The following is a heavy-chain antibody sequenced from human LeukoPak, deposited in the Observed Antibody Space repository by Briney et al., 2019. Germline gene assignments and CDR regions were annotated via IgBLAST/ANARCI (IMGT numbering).Heavy chain of an antibody. CDR2: ISGSGGST. CDR1: GFTFSSYA. Sequence: GGSLRLSCAASGFTFSSYAMSWVRQAPGKGLEWVSAISGSGGSTYYADSVKGRFTISRDNSKNTLYLQMNSLRAEDTAVYYCARGYCSSTSCYKYFDYWGQGTLVTVSS. D-gene: IGHD2-2*02. CDR3: ARGYCSSTSCYKYFDY. V-gene: IGHV3-23*01. J-gene: IGHJ4*02.